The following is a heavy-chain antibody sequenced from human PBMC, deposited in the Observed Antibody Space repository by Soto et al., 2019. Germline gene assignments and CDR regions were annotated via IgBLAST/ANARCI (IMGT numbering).Heavy chain of an antibody. CDR1: GYTLTELS. CDR2: FDPEDGET. D-gene: IGHD6-6*01. Sequence: ASVKVSCKVSGYTLTELSMHWVRQAPGKGLEWMGCFDPEDGETIYAQKFQGRVTMTRDTSTSTAYMELSRLRSDDTAVYYCARDGPSEYSSSSSNYYYGMDVWGQGTTVTVSS. V-gene: IGHV1-24*01. J-gene: IGHJ6*02. CDR3: ARDGPSEYSSSSSNYYYGMDV.